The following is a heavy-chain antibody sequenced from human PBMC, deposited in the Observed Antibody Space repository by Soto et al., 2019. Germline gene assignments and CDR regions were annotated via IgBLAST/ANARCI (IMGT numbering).Heavy chain of an antibody. J-gene: IGHJ4*02. CDR3: ARDEGGGYYDSSGYYMGNFDY. CDR2: IYSGGST. D-gene: IGHD3-22*01. CDR1: GFTVSSNY. V-gene: IGHV3-53*01. Sequence: EVQLVESGGGLVKPGGSLRLSCAASGFTVSSNYMSWVRQAPGKGLEWVSVIYSGGSTYYADSVKGRFTISRDNSKNTLYLQMNSLGAEDTAVYYCARDEGGGYYDSSGYYMGNFDYWGQGTLVTVSS.